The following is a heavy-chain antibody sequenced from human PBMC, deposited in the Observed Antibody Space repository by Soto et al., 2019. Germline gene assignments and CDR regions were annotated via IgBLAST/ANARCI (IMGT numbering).Heavy chain of an antibody. J-gene: IGHJ4*02. Sequence: PGGSLRLSCAASGFTFSSYAMSWVRQAPGKGLEWVSAISGSGGSTYYADSVKGRFTISRDNSKNTLYLQMNSLRAEDTAVYYCAKRSSWITSRTYFDYWGQGTLVTVSS. CDR1: GFTFSSYA. CDR2: ISGSGGST. CDR3: AKRSSWITSRTYFDY. V-gene: IGHV3-23*01. D-gene: IGHD6-13*01.